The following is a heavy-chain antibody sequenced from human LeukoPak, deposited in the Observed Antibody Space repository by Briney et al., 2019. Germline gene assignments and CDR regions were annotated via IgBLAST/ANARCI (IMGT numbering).Heavy chain of an antibody. CDR2: INPSGGST. J-gene: IGHJ4*02. V-gene: IGHV1-46*01. Sequence: ASVKVSCKASGHTFTSYYMHWVRQAPGQGLEWMGIINPSGGSTSYAQKFQGRVTMTRDMSTSTVYMELSSLRSEDTAVYYCARDLGIAVAGTLADYWGQGTLVTVSS. CDR3: ARDLGIAVAGTLADY. CDR1: GHTFTSYY. D-gene: IGHD6-19*01.